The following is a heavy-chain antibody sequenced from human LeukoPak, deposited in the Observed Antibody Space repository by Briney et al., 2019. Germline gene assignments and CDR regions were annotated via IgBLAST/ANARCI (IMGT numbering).Heavy chain of an antibody. Sequence: PGGSLRLSCAASGFAFGDYAMHWVRQIPGKGLECVAHIHADGGRTFYADSVKGRFTVFRDNPKNSLFLQMDSLTSDDTAFYYCSTWAFYHGLDVWGQGATVIVSS. CDR1: GFAFGDYA. D-gene: IGHD2/OR15-2a*01. CDR3: STWAFYHGLDV. CDR2: IHADGGRT. J-gene: IGHJ6*02. V-gene: IGHV3-43*02.